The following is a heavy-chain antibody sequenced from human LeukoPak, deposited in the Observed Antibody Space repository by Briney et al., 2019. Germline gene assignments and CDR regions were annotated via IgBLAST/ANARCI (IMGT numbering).Heavy chain of an antibody. CDR3: AREAAAGTVVY. D-gene: IGHD6-13*01. V-gene: IGHV4-59*01. CDR1: GGSISSYY. J-gene: IGHJ4*02. CDR2: IYYSGST. Sequence: SETLSLTCTVSGGSISSYYWSWIRQPPGKGLEWIGYIYYSGSTNYNPSLKSRVTISVDTSKNQFSLKLSSVTAADTAVYYCAREAAAGTVVYWGQGTLVTVSS.